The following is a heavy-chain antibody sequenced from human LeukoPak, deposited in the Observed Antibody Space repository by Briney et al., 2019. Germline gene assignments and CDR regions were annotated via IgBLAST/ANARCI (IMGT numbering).Heavy chain of an antibody. V-gene: IGHV4-39*07. J-gene: IGHJ4*02. D-gene: IGHD3-16*01. CDR2: IYYSGST. CDR3: ARIALMTYFDY. Sequence: SETLSLTCTVSGGSISSSSYYWGWLRQPPGKGLEWIGSIYYSGSTYYNPSLKSRVTISVDTSKNQFSLKLSSVTAADTAVYYCARIALMTYFDYWGQGTLVTVSS. CDR1: GGSISSSSYY.